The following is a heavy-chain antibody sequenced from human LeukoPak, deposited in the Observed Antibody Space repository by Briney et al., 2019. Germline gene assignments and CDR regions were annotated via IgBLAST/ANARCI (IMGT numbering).Heavy chain of an antibody. CDR2: INPNSGGT. Sequence: ASVKVSCKASGYTFTGYYMHWVRQAPGQGLEWMGWINPNSGGTNYAQKFQGRVTMTRDTSISTAYKELSRLRSDDTAVYYCARDHYKRSTNGVYYWFDPWGQGTLVTVSS. CDR3: ARDHYKRSTNGVYYWFDP. V-gene: IGHV1-2*02. CDR1: GYTFTGYY. J-gene: IGHJ5*02. D-gene: IGHD2-8*01.